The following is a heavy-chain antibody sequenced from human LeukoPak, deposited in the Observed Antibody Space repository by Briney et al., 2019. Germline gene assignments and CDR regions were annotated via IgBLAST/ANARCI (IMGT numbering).Heavy chain of an antibody. V-gene: IGHV3-66*01. Sequence: PGGSLRLSCAASGFTVSSKFMNWVRQAPGKGLEWVSVVYSSGGIYYADSVEGRFTVSRDNSKNTLYLQMNSLRDEDTAMYYCGAGITNAWEVLAYWGQGTMVTVSS. D-gene: IGHD3-10*01. CDR2: VYSSGGI. J-gene: IGHJ4*02. CDR1: GFTVSSKF. CDR3: GAGITNAWEVLAY.